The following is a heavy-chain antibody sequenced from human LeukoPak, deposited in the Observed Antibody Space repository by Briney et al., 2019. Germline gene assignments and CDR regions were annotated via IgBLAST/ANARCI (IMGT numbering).Heavy chain of an antibody. V-gene: IGHV3-23*01. D-gene: IGHD2-15*01. J-gene: IGHJ4*02. CDR1: GFTFSRYA. Sequence: GGPLRLSCAASGFTFSRYAMTWVRQAPGKGLDWVSSISASGASTYYADSVKGRFTISRDNSKNTLYLQVNSLRAEDTAVYYCARSGSGGSCSYFDYWGQGTLVTVSS. CDR2: ISASGAST. CDR3: ARSGSGGSCSYFDY.